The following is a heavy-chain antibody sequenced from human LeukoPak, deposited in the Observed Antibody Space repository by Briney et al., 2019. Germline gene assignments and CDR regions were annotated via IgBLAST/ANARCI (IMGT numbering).Heavy chain of an antibody. CDR2: IYYSGST. CDR1: GGSVSSGSYY. CDR3: ARQTSVTYANWFDP. D-gene: IGHD4-17*01. V-gene: IGHV4-61*01. Sequence: SETLSLTCTVSGGSVSSGSYYWSWIRQPPGKGLEWIGYIYYSGSTNYNPSLKSRVTISVDTSKNQFSLKLSSVTAADTAVYYCARQTSVTYANWFDPWGQGTLVTVSS. J-gene: IGHJ5*02.